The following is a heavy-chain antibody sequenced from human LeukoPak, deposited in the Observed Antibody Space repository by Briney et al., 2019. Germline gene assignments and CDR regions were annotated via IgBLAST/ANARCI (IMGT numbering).Heavy chain of an antibody. CDR2: IHDTGST. CDR3: VRHAKVYSSGWGQAFDP. D-gene: IGHD6-19*01. Sequence: SETLSLTCAVSGYSISRTYFWAWIRQPPGKGLEWIASIHDTGSTYYNTSLKSRATVSVDTPKNPLSLKLKSVTAADTAVYYCVRHAKVYSSGWGQAFDPWGQGTLVTVSS. J-gene: IGHJ5*02. CDR1: GYSISRTYF. V-gene: IGHV4-38-2*01.